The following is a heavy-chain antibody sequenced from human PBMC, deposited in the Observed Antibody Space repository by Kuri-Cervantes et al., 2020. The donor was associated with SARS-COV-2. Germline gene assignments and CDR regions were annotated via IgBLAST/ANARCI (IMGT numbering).Heavy chain of an antibody. V-gene: IGHV3-23*03. CDR2: IYSGGSST. CDR1: GFTFSSYA. J-gene: IGHJ4*02. CDR3: AKDQDYYDSSGQFDY. Sequence: GESLKISCAASGFTFSSYAMSWVRQAPGKGLEWVSVIYSGGSSTYYADSVKGRFTISRDNSKNTLYLQMNSLRAEDTAVYYCAKDQDYYDSSGQFDYWGQGTLVTRLL. D-gene: IGHD3-22*01.